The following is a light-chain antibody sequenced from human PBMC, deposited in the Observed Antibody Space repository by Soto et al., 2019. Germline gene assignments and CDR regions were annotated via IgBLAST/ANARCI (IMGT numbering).Light chain of an antibody. CDR3: ASYAGNGAWV. CDR2: EVT. Sequence: QSALTQPPSASGSPGQSLTISCTGTSSDVGGYNYVSWYQQRPGKAPKLVIYEVTKRPSGVPDRFSGSKSGSTASLTVSGLQADDEAEYYCASYAGNGAWVFGGGTKVTVL. CDR1: SSDVGGYNY. J-gene: IGLJ3*02. V-gene: IGLV2-8*01.